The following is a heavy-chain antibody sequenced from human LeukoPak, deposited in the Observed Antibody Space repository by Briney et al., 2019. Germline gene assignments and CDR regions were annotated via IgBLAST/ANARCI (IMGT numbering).Heavy chain of an antibody. D-gene: IGHD6-13*01. Sequence: GGSLRLSCAASGFTFINYWMHWVRQAPGKGLVWVSRINGDGSTISYADSVKGRFTISRDNAKNTLYLQMNSLRAEDTAVYYCAKEAAATDFDYWGQGTLVTVSP. CDR2: INGDGSTI. CDR1: GFTFINYW. V-gene: IGHV3-74*01. J-gene: IGHJ4*02. CDR3: AKEAAATDFDY.